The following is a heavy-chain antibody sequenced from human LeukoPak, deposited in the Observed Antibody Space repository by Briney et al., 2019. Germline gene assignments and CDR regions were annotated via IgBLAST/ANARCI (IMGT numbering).Heavy chain of an antibody. CDR3: ANPPSVDIVLMLR. V-gene: IGHV3-23*01. CDR2: ISGSGGST. Sequence: GGSLGLSCAASGFTFSSYAMSWIRQAPGKGLVWVSAISGSGGSTYYADSVKGRFTISRDNSKNTLYLQMTSLRAEDTAVYYCANPPSVDIVLMLRGGQGTLVTVSS. J-gene: IGHJ4*02. D-gene: IGHD2-8*01. CDR1: GFTFSSYA.